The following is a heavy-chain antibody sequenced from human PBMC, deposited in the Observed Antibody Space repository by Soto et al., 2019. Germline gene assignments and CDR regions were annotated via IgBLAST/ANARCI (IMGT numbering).Heavy chain of an antibody. V-gene: IGHV2-5*02. Sequence: QITLKESGPTLVKPTQTLTLTCTFSGFSLSAAGVGVGWIRQPPGKALEWLALIYWDDEKRYSPSLKSRLTITTDTSKTQMVPTMTNLDPVDTATYYCAHILSSGYGNPFDYWGQGTLVTVSS. CDR1: GFSLSAAGVG. CDR3: AHILSSGYGNPFDY. J-gene: IGHJ4*02. CDR2: IYWDDEK. D-gene: IGHD5-12*01.